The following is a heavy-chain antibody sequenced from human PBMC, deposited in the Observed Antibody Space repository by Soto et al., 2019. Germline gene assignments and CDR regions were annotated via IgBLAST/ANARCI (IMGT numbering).Heavy chain of an antibody. D-gene: IGHD3-22*01. V-gene: IGHV3-48*02. CDR3: GGDSSGYYYPDVFDI. CDR1: GLTYSSYS. J-gene: IGHJ3*02. CDR2: ISSSSSTI. Sequence: GAALRRSEEGRGLTYSSYSMKWVHQETGKGLEWVSYISSSSSTIYYADSVKGRFTISRDNAKNSLYLQMNSLRDEDTAVYYCGGDSSGYYYPDVFDIWGQGTMVTVSS.